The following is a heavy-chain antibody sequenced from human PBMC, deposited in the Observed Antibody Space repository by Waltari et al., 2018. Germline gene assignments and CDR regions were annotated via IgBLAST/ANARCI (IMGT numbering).Heavy chain of an antibody. CDR3: ARGGPTIFGVLNTKRFDY. J-gene: IGHJ4*02. CDR2: VNPSSGVT. D-gene: IGHD3-3*01. CDR1: GYTFTENY. V-gene: IGHV1-2*06. Sequence: QVQLVQSGAEVKKPGASVKVSCKASGYTFTENYMHWVRQAPGQGLEWKGRVNPSSGVTNDAQKFQGRVTMTRDTSINTVDMELSRLRADDTAEYYCARGGPTIFGVLNTKRFDYWGQGTLVTVSS.